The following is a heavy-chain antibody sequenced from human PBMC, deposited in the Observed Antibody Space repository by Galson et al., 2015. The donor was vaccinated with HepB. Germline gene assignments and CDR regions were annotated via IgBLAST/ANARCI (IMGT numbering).Heavy chain of an antibody. CDR1: GYTFTKYH. J-gene: IGHJ5*02. Sequence: SVKVSCKASGYTFTKYHLHWVRQAPGQGLEWMGIINPSGGSTTYAQQFQGRVTMTRDASTSTVYMELSSLKSEDRALYFCAREITTTIIYSAYNGFGPWGQGTLVTVSS. V-gene: IGHV1-46*01. CDR3: AREITTTIIYSAYNGFGP. CDR2: INPSGGST. D-gene: IGHD3-22*01.